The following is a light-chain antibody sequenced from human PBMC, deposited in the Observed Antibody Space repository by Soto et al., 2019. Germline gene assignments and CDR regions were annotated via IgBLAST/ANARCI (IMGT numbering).Light chain of an antibody. V-gene: IGLV2-14*01. CDR2: AVS. CDR1: SSDVGGYNY. J-gene: IGLJ2*01. Sequence: QSALTQPASVSGSPGQSITISCTGTSSDVGGYNYVSWYKHHPGTAPKLVIYAVSDRPSGVSNRFSGSKSGNTASLTISGLQPEDEVDYYCSSNTISGSLIFGGGTKLTVL. CDR3: SSNTISGSLI.